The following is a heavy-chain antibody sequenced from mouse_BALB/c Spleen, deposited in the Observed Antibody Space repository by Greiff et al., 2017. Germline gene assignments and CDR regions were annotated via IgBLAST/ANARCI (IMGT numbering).Heavy chain of an antibody. CDR3: ARRTDGDPFAY. CDR1: GFTFSSYA. CDR2: ISSGGSYT. J-gene: IGHJ3*01. D-gene: IGHD2-3*01. Sequence: EVQGVESGGGLVKPGGSLKLSCAASGFTFSSYAMSWVRQTPEKRLEWVATISSGGSYTYYPDSVKGRFTISRDNAKNTLYLQMSSVRSEDTAMYYCARRTDGDPFAYWGQGTLVTVSA. V-gene: IGHV5-9-3*01.